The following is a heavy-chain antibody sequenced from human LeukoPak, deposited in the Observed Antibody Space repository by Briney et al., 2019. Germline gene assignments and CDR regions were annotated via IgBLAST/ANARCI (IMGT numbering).Heavy chain of an antibody. Sequence: SETLSLTCTVSGGSISSGRYSWNWIRQPAGKGLEWIGRMYSSGTTNYNPSLKSRVTISVDTSKNQFSLKLSSVTAADTAVYYCARDAEAGYFDYWGQGTLVTVSS. CDR3: ARDAEAGYFDY. V-gene: IGHV4-61*02. J-gene: IGHJ4*02. CDR2: MYSSGTT. D-gene: IGHD1-14*01. CDR1: GGSISSGRYS.